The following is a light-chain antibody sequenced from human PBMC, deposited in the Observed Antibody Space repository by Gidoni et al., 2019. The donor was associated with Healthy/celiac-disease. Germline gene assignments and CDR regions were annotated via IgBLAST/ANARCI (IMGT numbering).Light chain of an antibody. CDR3: QQYCSSPPT. V-gene: IGKV3-20*01. CDR2: GAS. CDR1: QRVNSSY. J-gene: IGKJ1*01. Sequence: EIVLTQSPGTLSLSPGERATLSCSASQRVNSSYLAWYQQKTGQAPRLLLYGASSRATGIPGRFSGSGSGTDFTLPISSLEPEDFAGYYCQQYCSSPPTFGQGTKVEIK.